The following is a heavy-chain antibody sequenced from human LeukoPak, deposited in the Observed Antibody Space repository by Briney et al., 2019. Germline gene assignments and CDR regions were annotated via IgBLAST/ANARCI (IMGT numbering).Heavy chain of an antibody. CDR1: GXTFSSYE. CDR3: ARDWSMDV. CDR2: ITSSGSSI. J-gene: IGHJ6*02. V-gene: IGHV3-48*03. Sequence: GGSLRLSCAASGXTFSSYEMNWVRQAPGKGLEWVSYITSSGSSIYYADSVKGRFTISRDNATNSLYLQMDSLRDEDTAVYFCARDWSMDVWGQGTTVTVSS.